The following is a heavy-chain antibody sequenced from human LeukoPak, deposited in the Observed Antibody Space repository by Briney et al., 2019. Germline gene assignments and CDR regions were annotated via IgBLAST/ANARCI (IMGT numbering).Heavy chain of an antibody. CDR3: VYGSGSYFKTRFDY. Sequence: PGGSLRLSCAASGFTFDEYAIHWVRQAPGKGLEWVSGISWTSGSIGYADSVKGRLTITRDNAKTSLYLQMNSLRAEDTALYYCVYGSGSYFKTRFDYWGQGTLVTVSS. D-gene: IGHD3-10*01. CDR2: ISWTSGSI. J-gene: IGHJ4*02. V-gene: IGHV3-9*01. CDR1: GFTFDEYA.